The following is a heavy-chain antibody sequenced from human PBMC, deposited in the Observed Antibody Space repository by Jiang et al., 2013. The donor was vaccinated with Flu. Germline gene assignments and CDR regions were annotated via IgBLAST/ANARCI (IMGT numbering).Heavy chain of an antibody. V-gene: IGHV4-39*07. CDR2: ILYSGST. J-gene: IGHJ3*02. Sequence: GSGLVKPSETLALTCIVSGGSISSSSYYWGWIRQPPGEGLEFIGNILYSGSTYYNPSLKSRVTISVDTSKNQFSLKLSSVTAADTAVYYCARLLSGWGPNAFDIWGQGTMVTVSS. CDR1: GGSISSSSYY. D-gene: IGHD6-19*01. CDR3: ARLLSGWGPNAFDI.